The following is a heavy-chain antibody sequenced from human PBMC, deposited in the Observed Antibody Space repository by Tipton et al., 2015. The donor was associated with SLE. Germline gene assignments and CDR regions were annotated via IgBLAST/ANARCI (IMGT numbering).Heavy chain of an antibody. D-gene: IGHD1-26*01. Sequence: QLVQSGAEVKKPGASVKVSCKASGYTFTSYGISWVRQAPGQGLEWMGWINPSTGGTNYAQKFKGRVTMARDTSISTAYMELSSLRSDDTAVYYCATDPTAGIVASGFNSWGQGTLLTVSS. CDR2: INPSTGGT. J-gene: IGHJ5*02. CDR3: ATDPTAGIVASGFNS. CDR1: GYTFTSYG. V-gene: IGHV1-2*02.